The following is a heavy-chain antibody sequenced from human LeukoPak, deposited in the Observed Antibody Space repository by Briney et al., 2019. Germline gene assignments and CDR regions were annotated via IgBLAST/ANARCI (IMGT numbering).Heavy chain of an antibody. CDR3: ATEFPGYNWFDP. Sequence: ASVKVSCKVSGYTLTELSMHWVRQAPGKGLEWMGGFDPEDGETIYAQKFQGRVTMTEDTSTDTAYMELSSLRSEDTAVYYCATEFPGYNWFDPWGQGTLVTASS. CDR2: FDPEDGET. CDR1: GYTLTELS. V-gene: IGHV1-24*01. D-gene: IGHD3-10*01. J-gene: IGHJ5*02.